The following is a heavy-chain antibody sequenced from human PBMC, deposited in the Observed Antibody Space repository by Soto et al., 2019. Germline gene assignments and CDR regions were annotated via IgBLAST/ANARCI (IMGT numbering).Heavy chain of an antibody. J-gene: IGHJ5*02. V-gene: IGHV3-30*03. CDR2: IPDGGSNK. CDR3: ARGSIVVISRDWLDP. D-gene: IGHD3-22*01. Sequence: QVQLVESGGGVVQPGRSLRLSCTASGFTFSNYGMHWVRQAPGKGLEWVAVIPDGGSNKDYADSVRGRFTISRDNSKNPLYLQMNSLAAQDTAMYDCARGSIVVISRDWLDPWGQGTLVTVSS. CDR1: GFTFSNYG.